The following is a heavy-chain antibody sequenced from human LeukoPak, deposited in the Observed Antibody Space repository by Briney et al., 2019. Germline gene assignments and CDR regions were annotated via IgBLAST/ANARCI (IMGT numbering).Heavy chain of an antibody. CDR1: GYTFTSYG. V-gene: IGHV1-3*04. CDR2: INTGNGNT. Sequence: AASVKVSCKASGYTFTSYGISWVRQAPGQRLECMGWINTGNGNTKYSQKFQGRVTITRDTSASTAYTDLSSLRSEDTAVYYCARNTETAIPLPYYFDYWGQGTLVTVSS. CDR3: ARNTETAIPLPYYFDY. D-gene: IGHD2-21*02. J-gene: IGHJ4*02.